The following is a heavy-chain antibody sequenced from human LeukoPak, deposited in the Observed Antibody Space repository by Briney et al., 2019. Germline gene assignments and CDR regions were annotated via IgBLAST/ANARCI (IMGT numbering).Heavy chain of an antibody. V-gene: IGHV4-59*08. Sequence: SETLSLTCTVSGGSISSSYWSWIRQPPGKGLEWIGYIYYSGSTNNNPSFKSRVAISVDTSKNQFSLKLSSVTAADTAVYYCATWGIAVAGTFDYWGQGTLVTVSS. CDR2: IYYSGST. J-gene: IGHJ4*02. D-gene: IGHD6-19*01. CDR3: ATWGIAVAGTFDY. CDR1: GGSISSSY.